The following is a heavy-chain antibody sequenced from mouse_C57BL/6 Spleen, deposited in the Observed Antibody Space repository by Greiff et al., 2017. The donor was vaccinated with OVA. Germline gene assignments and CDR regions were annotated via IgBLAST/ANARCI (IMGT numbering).Heavy chain of an antibody. CDR1: GFTFTDYY. Sequence: EVKVVESGGGLVQPGGSLSLSCAASGFTFTDYYMSWVRQPPGKALEWLGFIRNKANGYTTEYSASVKGRFTISRDNSQSILYLQMNALRAEDSATYYCARYSDYDGDKAMDYWGQGTSVTVSS. J-gene: IGHJ4*01. CDR3: ARYSDYDGDKAMDY. CDR2: IRNKANGYTT. D-gene: IGHD2-4*01. V-gene: IGHV7-3*01.